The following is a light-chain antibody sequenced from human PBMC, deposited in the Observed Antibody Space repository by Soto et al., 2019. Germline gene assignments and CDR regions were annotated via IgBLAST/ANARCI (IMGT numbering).Light chain of an antibody. V-gene: IGKV1-5*01. J-gene: IGKJ1*01. CDR3: QHYTLYSGP. CDR1: DNIFTY. Sequence: IRMTQSPSTLSASVGDRVTVTCRASDNIFTYVAWYQHRAGGAPKLLIFDASTLQSGVPPRFSGGGSGTDFTLTINGRQPEDSASYYCQHYTLYSGPFGQGTYV. CDR2: DAS.